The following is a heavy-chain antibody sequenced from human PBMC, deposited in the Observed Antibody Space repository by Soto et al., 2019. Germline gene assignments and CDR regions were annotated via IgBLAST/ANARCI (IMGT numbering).Heavy chain of an antibody. Sequence: SVKVSCKASGFTFTSSAVQWVRQARGQRLEWIGWIVVGSGNTNYAQKFQERVTITRDMSTSTAYMELSSLRSEDTAVYYCAADTGGYDYYYGMDVWGQGTTVTVSS. J-gene: IGHJ6*02. CDR3: AADTGGYDYYYGMDV. CDR1: GFTFTSSA. V-gene: IGHV1-58*01. D-gene: IGHD2-8*02. CDR2: IVVGSGNT.